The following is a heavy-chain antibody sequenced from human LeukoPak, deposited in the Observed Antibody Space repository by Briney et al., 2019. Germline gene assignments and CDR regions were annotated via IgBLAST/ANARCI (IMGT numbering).Heavy chain of an antibody. CDR1: GFTFSGYW. D-gene: IGHD4-23*01. CDR2: MNIYGSSR. V-gene: IGHV3-74*03. J-gene: IGHJ3*02. CDR3: ARDGMGPRGGGGLDI. Sequence: PGGALRLSCAASGFTFSGYWIHWVRQAPGEGGGWVSRMNIYGSSRTYADSLKGRLTTSRDNRKNTLYLEMNSVRAEDTAVYYCARDGMGPRGGGGLDIWGQGTMVTASS.